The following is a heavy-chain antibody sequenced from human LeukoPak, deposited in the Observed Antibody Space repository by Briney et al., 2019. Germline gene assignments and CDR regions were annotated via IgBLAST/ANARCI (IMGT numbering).Heavy chain of an antibody. V-gene: IGHV3-23*01. J-gene: IGHJ4*02. CDR3: ARDLLWFGEGFDY. CDR2: ISGSGGST. Sequence: PGGSLRLSCAASGFTFSSYAMSWVRQAPGKGLEWVSAISGSGGSTYYADSVKGRFTISRDNAKNSLYLQMNSLRAEDTAVYYCARDLLWFGEGFDYWGQGTLVTVSS. CDR1: GFTFSSYA. D-gene: IGHD3-10*01.